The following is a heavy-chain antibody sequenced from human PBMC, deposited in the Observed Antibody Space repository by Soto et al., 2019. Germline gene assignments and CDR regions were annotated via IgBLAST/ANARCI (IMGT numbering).Heavy chain of an antibody. J-gene: IGHJ6*02. V-gene: IGHV1-18*01. D-gene: IGHD2-8*01. CDR1: GYTFSRYG. Sequence: QGQLLQSGAEVKKTGASVKVSCKASGYTFSRYGISWVRQAPGQGLEWMGWISGYNGDTNYAQNLQGRVTMTLDTSXGTTYMELRSLTSDDTAVYFCAKNGHPPYYYYGMDVWGQGTTVTVSS. CDR3: AKNGHPPYYYYGMDV. CDR2: ISGYNGDT.